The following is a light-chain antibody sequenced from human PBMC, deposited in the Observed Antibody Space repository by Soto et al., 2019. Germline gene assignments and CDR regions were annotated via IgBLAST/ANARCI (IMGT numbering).Light chain of an antibody. J-gene: IGKJ1*01. Sequence: ESVLTQSPGTLSVSPGERATLSCRASQSVSGSYLAWYQQKPGQAPRLLIYGASSRATGIPDRFSGSGSGTDFTLTISRLEPEDFAVYYCQQYGSSPWTFGRGTKVDI. CDR3: QQYGSSPWT. V-gene: IGKV3-20*01. CDR2: GAS. CDR1: QSVSGSY.